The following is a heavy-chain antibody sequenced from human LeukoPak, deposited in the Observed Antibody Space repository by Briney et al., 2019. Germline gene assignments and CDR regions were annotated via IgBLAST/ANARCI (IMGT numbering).Heavy chain of an antibody. CDR2: MNPNSGDT. CDR1: GYTFTIYY. J-gene: IGHJ5*02. D-gene: IGHD6-6*01. V-gene: IGHV1-8*03. Sequence: ASVKVSCKASGYTFTIYYINWVRQATGQGLEWMGWMNPNSGDTGYAQKFQGRVTITWNTSISTAYMELSSLRSEDTAVYYCARGRAARPRRHGSNWFDPWGQGTLVTVSS. CDR3: ARGRAARPRRHGSNWFDP.